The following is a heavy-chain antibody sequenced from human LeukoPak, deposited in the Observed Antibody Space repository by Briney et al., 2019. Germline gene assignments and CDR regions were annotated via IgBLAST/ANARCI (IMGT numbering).Heavy chain of an antibody. D-gene: IGHD4-17*01. V-gene: IGHV4-34*01. CDR2: INHSGST. CDR3: ASLLRPPLRSYYYYGMDV. CDR1: GGSFGGYY. Sequence: PSETLSLTCAVYGGSFGGYYWSWIRQPPGKGLEWIGEINHSGSTNYNPSLKSRVTISVDTSKNQFSLKLSSVTAADTAVYYCASLLRPPLRSYYYYGMDVWGQGTTVTVSS. J-gene: IGHJ6*02.